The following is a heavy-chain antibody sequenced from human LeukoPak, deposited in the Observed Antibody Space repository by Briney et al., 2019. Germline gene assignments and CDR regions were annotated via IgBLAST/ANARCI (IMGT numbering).Heavy chain of an antibody. Sequence: SETLSLTCTVSGGSISSSSYYWGWIRQPPGKGLEWIGSIYYSGSTYYNPSLKSRVTISVDTSKNQFSLKLSSVTAADTAVYYCARAGVPLLWFGESNYYYYYMDVWGKGTTVTVSS. CDR2: IYYSGST. CDR1: GGSISSSSYY. V-gene: IGHV4-39*07. CDR3: ARAGVPLLWFGESNYYYYYMDV. J-gene: IGHJ6*03. D-gene: IGHD3-10*01.